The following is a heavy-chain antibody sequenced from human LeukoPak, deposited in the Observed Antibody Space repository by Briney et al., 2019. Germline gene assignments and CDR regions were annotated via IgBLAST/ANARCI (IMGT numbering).Heavy chain of an antibody. J-gene: IGHJ4*02. D-gene: IGHD5-24*01. V-gene: IGHV4-61*02. CDR3: AREGDGYNGY. CDR2: IYTSGST. Sequence: SETLSLTCTVSGGSISSGSYYWSWIRQPAGKGLEWIGRIYTSGSTNYNPSLKSRVTISVDTSKNQFSLKLSSVTAADTAVYYCAREGDGYNGYWGQGTLVTVSS. CDR1: GGSISSGSYY.